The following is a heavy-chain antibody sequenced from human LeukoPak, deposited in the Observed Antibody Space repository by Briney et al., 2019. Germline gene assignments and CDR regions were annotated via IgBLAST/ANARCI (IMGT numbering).Heavy chain of an antibody. CDR1: GGSISNSNYY. Sequence: PSETLSLTCTVSGGSISNSNYYWVWIRQPPGKGLEWFGSIYYTGATYHNPSLNSRVTTSVDTSKNQFSLKLSSVTAADTAVYYCARHGTYTSPYYGMDVWSQGTTVIVSS. J-gene: IGHJ6*02. CDR3: ARHGTYTSPYYGMDV. V-gene: IGHV4-39*01. D-gene: IGHD2-2*02. CDR2: IYYTGAT.